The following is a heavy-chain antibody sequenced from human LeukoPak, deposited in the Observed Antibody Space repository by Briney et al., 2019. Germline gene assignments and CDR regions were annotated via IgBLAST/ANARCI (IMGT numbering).Heavy chain of an antibody. J-gene: IGHJ3*02. CDR1: GFTFSSYS. Sequence: GGSLRLSCAASGFTFSSYSMNWVRQAPGKGLEWVSSISSSSSSYIYYADSVKGRFTISRDNAKNSLYLQMNSLRAEDTAVYYCAREIGDIVVVPAANDAFDIWGQGTMVTVSS. V-gene: IGHV3-21*01. CDR3: AREIGDIVVVPAANDAFDI. D-gene: IGHD2-2*01. CDR2: ISSSSSSYI.